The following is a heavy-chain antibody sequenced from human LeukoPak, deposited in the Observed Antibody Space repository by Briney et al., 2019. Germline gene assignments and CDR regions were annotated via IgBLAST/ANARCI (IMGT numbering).Heavy chain of an antibody. CDR1: GFTFSSYW. CDR2: INSDGSST. D-gene: IGHD3-22*01. V-gene: IGHV3-74*01. Sequence: PGGSLRLSCAASGFTFSSYWMHWVRQAPGKGLVWVSRINSDGSSTSYADPVKGRFTISRDNSKNTLYLQLNSLRAEDTAVYYCANHRLVVVSFDYWGQGILVTVSS. J-gene: IGHJ4*02. CDR3: ANHRLVVVSFDY.